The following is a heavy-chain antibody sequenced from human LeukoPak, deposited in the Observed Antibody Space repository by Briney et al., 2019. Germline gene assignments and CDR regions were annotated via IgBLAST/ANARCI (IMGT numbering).Heavy chain of an antibody. CDR2: ITSSSTTI. CDR1: GFTFTSHS. V-gene: IGHV3-48*02. D-gene: IGHD2-21*02. Sequence: GGSLRLSCATSGFTFTSHSMNWVRQAPGKGLEWVTFITSSSTTIYYADSVKGRFTISRDNAKNSLYLQMNSLRDEDTAVYYCARVRGTALVNMYFDYWSQGTLVTVSS. J-gene: IGHJ4*02. CDR3: ARVRGTALVNMYFDY.